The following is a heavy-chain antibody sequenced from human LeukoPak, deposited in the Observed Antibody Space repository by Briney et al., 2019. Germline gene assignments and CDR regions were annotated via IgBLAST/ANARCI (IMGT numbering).Heavy chain of an antibody. CDR3: VTQIASAGTAGFDF. V-gene: IGHV4-4*07. CDR2: IYSTGST. J-gene: IGHJ4*02. Sequence: SETLSLTCTVSGGSISSYYWSWIRQPAGKGLEWIGRIYSTGSTNYNPSLKSRVTMSVDTSKNQFSLRLRSVTAVDTAVYYCVTQIASAGTAGFDFWGQGALVTVSS. CDR1: GGSISSYY. D-gene: IGHD6-13*01.